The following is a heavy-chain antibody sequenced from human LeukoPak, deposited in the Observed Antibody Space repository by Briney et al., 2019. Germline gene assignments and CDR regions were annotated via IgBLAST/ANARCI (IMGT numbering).Heavy chain of an antibody. CDR3: AKSMVAAAGTRYYFDY. Sequence: GGSLRLSCAASGFTFSSYAMSWVRQAPGKGLEWVSAISGSGGSTYYADSVKGRFTISRDNSKNTLYLQMNSLGAEDTAVYYCAKSMVAAAGTRYYFDYWGQGTLVTVSS. J-gene: IGHJ4*02. CDR2: ISGSGGST. V-gene: IGHV3-23*01. D-gene: IGHD6-13*01. CDR1: GFTFSSYA.